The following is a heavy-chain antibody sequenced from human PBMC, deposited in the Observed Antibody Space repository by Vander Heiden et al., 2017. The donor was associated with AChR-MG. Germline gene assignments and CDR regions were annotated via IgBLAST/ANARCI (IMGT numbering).Heavy chain of an antibody. J-gene: IGHJ4*02. D-gene: IGHD4-17*01. CDR3: ARSGGMTTVTTVFDY. V-gene: IGHV3-21*01. CDR2: ISSSSSYI. Sequence: EVQLVESGGGLVKPGGSLRLSCAASGFTFSGYSMNWVRQAPGKGLEWVSSISSSSSYIYYADSVKGRFTISRDNAKNSLYLQMNSLRAEDTAVYYCARSGGMTTVTTVFDYWGQGTLVTVSS. CDR1: GFTFSGYS.